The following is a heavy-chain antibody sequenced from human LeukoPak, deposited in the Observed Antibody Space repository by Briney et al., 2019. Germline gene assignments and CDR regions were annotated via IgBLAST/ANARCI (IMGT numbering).Heavy chain of an antibody. Sequence: GGSLRLSCAASGFTFSTYGMHWVRQAPDKGLEWVAFIQNDEIDKFYADSVRGRFTVSRDNSKNTLYLQMNGLRAEDTAVYYCAKERKLLPFDCWGQGTLVTVSS. J-gene: IGHJ4*02. CDR3: AKERKLLPFDC. CDR2: IQNDEIDK. V-gene: IGHV3-30*02. D-gene: IGHD4-23*01. CDR1: GFTFSTYG.